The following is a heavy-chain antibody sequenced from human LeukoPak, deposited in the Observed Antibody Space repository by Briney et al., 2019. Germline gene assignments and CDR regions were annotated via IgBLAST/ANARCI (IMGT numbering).Heavy chain of an antibody. CDR1: GNSLSELS. V-gene: IGHV1-24*01. J-gene: IGHJ4*02. CDR3: TTRSADFWSGFVS. Sequence: ASVKVSCKVSGNSLSELSIQWVRQAPGKGLECMGGFDPEEAKMVYAQNFQGRVTMTEDTSTQTAYMELSGLTSDDTAVYYCTTRSADFWSGFVSWGQGTLVTVSS. CDR2: FDPEEAKM. D-gene: IGHD3-3*01.